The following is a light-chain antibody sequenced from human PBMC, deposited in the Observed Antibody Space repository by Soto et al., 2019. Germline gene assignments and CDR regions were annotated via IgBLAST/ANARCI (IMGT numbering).Light chain of an antibody. V-gene: IGKV3-15*01. Sequence: EILMTQSPATLSVSPGERATLSCRASQSVSSNLAWYQQKPGQTPRLLIYGASTRATGIPARFSGSASGTEFTLTISSLQSEDFAVYYCQQYNTWPPLTFGGGTKVEIK. CDR3: QQYNTWPPLT. CDR2: GAS. CDR1: QSVSSN. J-gene: IGKJ4*01.